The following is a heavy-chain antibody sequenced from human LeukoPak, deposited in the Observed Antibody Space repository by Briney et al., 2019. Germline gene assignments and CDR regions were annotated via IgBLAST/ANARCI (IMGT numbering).Heavy chain of an antibody. CDR2: IYYSGST. CDR3: ARGSDCSSTSCFPGDYYYYYMDV. J-gene: IGHJ6*03. CDR1: GGSISSYY. V-gene: IGHV4-59*01. Sequence: KPSETLSLTCTVSGGSISSYYWSWIQQPPGKGLEWIGYIYYSGSTNYNPSLKSRVTISVDTSKNQFSLKLSSVTAADTAVYYCARGSDCSSTSCFPGDYYYYYMDVWGKGTTVTVSS. D-gene: IGHD2-2*01.